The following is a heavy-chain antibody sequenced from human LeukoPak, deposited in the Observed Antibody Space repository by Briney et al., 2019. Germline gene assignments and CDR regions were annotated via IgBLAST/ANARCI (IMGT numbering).Heavy chain of an antibody. CDR2: IYYSGII. CDR1: GASISSYY. D-gene: IGHD6-19*01. CDR3: ARLGVAGTSWFDP. Sequence: MSSETLSLTCTVSGASISSYYWSWIRQPPGKGLEWIGYIYYSGIINYNPSLKSRVTMSVDTSKNQFSLKLSSVTAADTAVYYCARLGVAGTSWFDPWGQGTLVTVSS. V-gene: IGHV4-59*08. J-gene: IGHJ5*02.